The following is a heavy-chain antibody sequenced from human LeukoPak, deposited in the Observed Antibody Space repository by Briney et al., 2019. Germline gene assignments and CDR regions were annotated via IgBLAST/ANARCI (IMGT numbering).Heavy chain of an antibody. CDR2: IYTSGST. D-gene: IGHD3-22*01. J-gene: IGHJ4*02. Sequence: SETLSLTCTVSGGSISSYYWSWIRQPAGKGLEWIGRIYTSGSTNYNPSLKSRVTMSVATSKNQFYLKLSSVTAADTAVYYCARDRPGIYDSSGFDYWGQGTLVTVSS. V-gene: IGHV4-4*07. CDR1: GGSISSYY. CDR3: ARDRPGIYDSSGFDY.